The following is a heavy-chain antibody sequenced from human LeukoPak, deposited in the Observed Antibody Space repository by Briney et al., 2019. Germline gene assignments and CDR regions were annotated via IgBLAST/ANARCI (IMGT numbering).Heavy chain of an antibody. CDR2: ISSSSSYI. V-gene: IGHV3-21*01. CDR3: ARAHNFYGGNSKGAFDI. CDR1: GFTFSSYS. J-gene: IGHJ3*02. Sequence: GGSLRLSCAASGFTFSSYSMNWVRQAPGKGLEWVSSISSSSSYIYYADSVKGRFTISRDNAKNSLYLQMNSLRAEDTAVYYCARAHNFYGGNSKGAFDIWGQGTLVTVSS. D-gene: IGHD4-23*01.